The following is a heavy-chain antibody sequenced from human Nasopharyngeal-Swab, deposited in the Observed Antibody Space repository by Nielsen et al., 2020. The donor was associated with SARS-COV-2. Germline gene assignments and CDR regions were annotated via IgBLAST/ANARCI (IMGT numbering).Heavy chain of an antibody. D-gene: IGHD1-26*01. CDR2: IISKIYSGAP. Sequence: GESLKISCTTSGFTFDAYAMSWFRQAPGKGLEWVGFIISKIYSGAPEYAASVKGRFTISRDGAESIAFLQMNSLETEDTGVYYCARSVGSFYGQGAFDIWGQGTMVTVSS. V-gene: IGHV3-49*01. CDR1: GFTFDAYA. CDR3: ARSVGSFYGQGAFDI. J-gene: IGHJ3*02.